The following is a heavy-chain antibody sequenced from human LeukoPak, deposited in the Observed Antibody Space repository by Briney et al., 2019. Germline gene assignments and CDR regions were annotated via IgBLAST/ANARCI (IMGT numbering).Heavy chain of an antibody. J-gene: IGHJ5*02. V-gene: IGHV5-51*01. CDR1: GYSFTSYW. CDR2: IYPGDSDT. Sequence: GESLKISCKGSGYSFTSYWIGWVRQMPGKGLEWMGIIYPGDSDTGYSPSFQGQVTISADKSISTAYLQWSSLKASDTAMYYCARLEVLLWFGDLHPNWFDPWGQGTLVTVSS. CDR3: ARLEVLLWFGDLHPNWFDP. D-gene: IGHD3-10*01.